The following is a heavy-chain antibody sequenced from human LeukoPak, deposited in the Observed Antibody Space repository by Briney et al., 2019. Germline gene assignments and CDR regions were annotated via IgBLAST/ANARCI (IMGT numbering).Heavy chain of an antibody. Sequence: GGSLRLSCAASGFTFDDYGMSWVRQAPGKGLEWVSGINWNGGSTGYADSVKGRFTISRDNAKNSLYLQMNSLRAEYTALYYCARDQAQHDRYYYMDVWGKGTTVTVSS. CDR1: GFTFDDYG. CDR2: INWNGGST. V-gene: IGHV3-20*04. J-gene: IGHJ6*03. CDR3: ARDQAQHDRYYYMDV. D-gene: IGHD6-13*01.